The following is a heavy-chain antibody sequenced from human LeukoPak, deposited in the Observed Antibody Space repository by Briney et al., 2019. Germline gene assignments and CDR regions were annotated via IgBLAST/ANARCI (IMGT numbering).Heavy chain of an antibody. CDR2: INHSGST. CDR3: ARGRRGATIGAFDI. D-gene: IGHD5-12*01. CDR1: GGSFSGYY. Sequence: SETLSLTCAVYGGSFSGYYWSWIRQPPGKGLEWIWEINHSGSTNYNPSLKSRVTISVDTSKNQFSLKLSSVTDADTAVYYCARGRRGATIGAFDIWGKGQWSPSLQ. V-gene: IGHV4-34*01. J-gene: IGHJ3*02.